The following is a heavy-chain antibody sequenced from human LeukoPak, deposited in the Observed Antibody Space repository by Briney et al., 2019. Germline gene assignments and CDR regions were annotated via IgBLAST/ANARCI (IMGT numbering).Heavy chain of an antibody. CDR3: ARNRGGSYYSGSEC. Sequence: GGSLRLSCAASGFTFSSYAMNWVRQAPGKGLEWVAAVRASDADTYYADSVKGRFTISRDTSKNTLYLQMNSLRAEDTAVYYCARNRGGSYYSGSECWGQGTLVT. V-gene: IGHV3-23*01. D-gene: IGHD1-26*01. J-gene: IGHJ4*02. CDR2: VRASDADT. CDR1: GFTFSSYA.